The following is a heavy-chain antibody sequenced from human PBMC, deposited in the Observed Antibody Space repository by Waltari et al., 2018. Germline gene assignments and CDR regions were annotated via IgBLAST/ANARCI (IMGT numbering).Heavy chain of an antibody. CDR3: AMESSSWFDY. D-gene: IGHD6-13*01. V-gene: IGHV4-39*07. Sequence: QLQLQESGPGLVKPSETLSLTCTVSGGSISSSSYYSGWIRQPPGKGLEWIGSIYYSGSTYYNPSLKSRVTISVDTSKNQFSLKLSSVTAADTAVYYCAMESSSWFDYWGQGTLVTVSS. CDR2: IYYSGST. J-gene: IGHJ5*01. CDR1: GGSISSSSYY.